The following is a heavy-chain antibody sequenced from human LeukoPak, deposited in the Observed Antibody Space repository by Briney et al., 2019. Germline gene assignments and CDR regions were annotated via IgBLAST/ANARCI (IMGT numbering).Heavy chain of an antibody. J-gene: IGHJ4*02. CDR2: IIPILGIA. V-gene: IGHV1-69*04. CDR1: GGTFSSYA. CDR3: ARDRLRSSSWYYFDY. Sequence: GASVKVSCKASGGTFSSYAISWVRQAPGQGLEWMGRIIPILGIANYAQKFQGRVTLTADKSTSTAYMELSSLRSEDTAVYYCARDRLRSSSWYYFDYWAQGNLVTVSS. D-gene: IGHD6-13*01.